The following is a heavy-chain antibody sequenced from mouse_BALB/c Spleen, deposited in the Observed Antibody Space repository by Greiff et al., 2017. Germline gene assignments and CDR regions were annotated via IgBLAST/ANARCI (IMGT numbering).Heavy chain of an antibody. CDR2: IYPGDGDT. V-gene: IGHV1-80*01. D-gene: IGHD1-1*01. Sequence: LVESGAELVRPGSSVKISCKASGYAFSSYWMNWVKQRPGQGLEWIGQIYPGDGDTNYNGKFKGKATLTADKSSSTAYMQLSSLTSEDSAVYFCARFTTVKYFDVWGAGTTVTVSS. J-gene: IGHJ1*01. CDR3: ARFTTVKYFDV. CDR1: GYAFSSYW.